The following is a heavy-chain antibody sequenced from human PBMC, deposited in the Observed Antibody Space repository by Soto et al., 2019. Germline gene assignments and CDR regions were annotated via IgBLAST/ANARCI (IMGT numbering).Heavy chain of an antibody. CDR3: ARGLRYYDILTGYYNYYYYGMDV. J-gene: IGHJ6*02. D-gene: IGHD3-9*01. CDR2: INPNSGGT. CDR1: GYTFTGYY. Sequence: SVKVSCKASGYTFTGYYMHWVRQAPGQGLEWMGWINPNSGGTNYAQKFQGRVTMTRDTSISTAYMELSRLRSDDTAVYYCARGLRYYDILTGYYNYYYYGMDVWGQGTTVTVSS. V-gene: IGHV1-2*02.